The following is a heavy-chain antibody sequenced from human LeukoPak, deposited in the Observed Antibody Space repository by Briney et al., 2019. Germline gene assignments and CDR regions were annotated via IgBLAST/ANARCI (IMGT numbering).Heavy chain of an antibody. CDR3: ARFAGYSSGRYPGDY. D-gene: IGHD6-19*01. CDR2: IYCSGST. Sequence: SETLSLTCTVSAGSISSSSYYWGWIRQPPGKGLEWIGSIYCSGSTYYNPSLKSRVTISVDTSKDQFSLRLSSVTATDTAVYYCARFAGYSSGRYPGDYWGQGTLVTVSS. J-gene: IGHJ4*02. V-gene: IGHV4-39*07. CDR1: AGSISSSSYY.